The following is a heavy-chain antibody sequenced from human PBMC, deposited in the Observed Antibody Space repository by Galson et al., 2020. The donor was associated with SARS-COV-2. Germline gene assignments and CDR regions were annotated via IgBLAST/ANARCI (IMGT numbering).Heavy chain of an antibody. CDR1: GGSISSGSYY. CDR3: ARGDCSGGSCPYYYYGMDV. J-gene: IGHJ6*02. CDR2: IYTSGST. Sequence: SETLSLTCTVSGGSISSGSYYWSWIRQPAGKGLEWIGRIYTSGSTNYNPSLKSRVTISVDTSKNQFSLKLSSVTAADPAVYYCARGDCSGGSCPYYYYGMDVWGQGTTVTVSS. D-gene: IGHD2-15*01. V-gene: IGHV4-61*02.